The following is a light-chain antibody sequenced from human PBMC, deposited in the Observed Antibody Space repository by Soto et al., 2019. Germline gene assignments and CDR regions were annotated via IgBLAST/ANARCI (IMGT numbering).Light chain of an antibody. V-gene: IGKV1-5*01. CDR3: QQYNTYSWP. J-gene: IGKJ1*01. CDR2: DAS. CDR1: QSLNSR. Sequence: SPATLSAHVEDRVTLTCRAAQSLNSRLAWYQHRPGKAPRLLIYDASTLESGVPSRFSGSGSGTEFTLTINNLQPDDLATYYCQQYNTYSWPFGQGTNV.